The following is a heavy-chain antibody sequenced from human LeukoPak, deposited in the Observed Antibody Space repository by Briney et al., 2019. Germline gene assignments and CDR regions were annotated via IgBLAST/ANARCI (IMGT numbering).Heavy chain of an antibody. Sequence: SETLSLTCTVSGGSISSSSYYWGWIRQPPGKGLEWIGSIYYSGSTYYNPSLKSRVTISVDTSKNQFSLKLSSVTAADTAVYFCAREIVGTIDYWGQGILVTVSS. CDR1: GGSISSSSYY. CDR3: AREIVGTIDY. V-gene: IGHV4-39*07. D-gene: IGHD3-22*01. J-gene: IGHJ4*02. CDR2: IYYSGST.